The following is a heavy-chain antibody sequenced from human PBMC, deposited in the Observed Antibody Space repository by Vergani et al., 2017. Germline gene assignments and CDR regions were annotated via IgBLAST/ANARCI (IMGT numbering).Heavy chain of an antibody. D-gene: IGHD2-2*02. J-gene: IGHJ4*02. V-gene: IGHV3-30-3*01. CDR3: VRDRGLCAGGRCYTEAWDY. Sequence: QVQLVESGGGVVQPGTSLRLSCVVSGFALNRHAMYWVRQAPGKGREWVVGISFDGTNEYYPDLVKGRLTISRDIAKNTLYLQVRRLRLEDTGVYHCVRDRGLCAGGRCYTEAWDYWGQGTPVTVSS. CDR2: ISFDGTNE. CDR1: GFALNRHA.